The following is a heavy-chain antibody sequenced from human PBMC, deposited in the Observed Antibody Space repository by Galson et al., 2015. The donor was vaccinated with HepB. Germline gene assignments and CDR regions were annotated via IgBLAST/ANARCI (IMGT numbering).Heavy chain of an antibody. J-gene: IGHJ4*02. Sequence: SVKVSCKASGYTFTSYAMHWVRQAPGQRLEWMGWINAGNGNTKYSQKFQGRVTITRDTSASTAYMELSSLRSEDTAVYYCAREQGGGYSGYDQSWGQGTLVTVSS. D-gene: IGHD5-12*01. CDR3: AREQGGGYSGYDQS. CDR1: GYTFTSYA. CDR2: INAGNGNT. V-gene: IGHV1-3*01.